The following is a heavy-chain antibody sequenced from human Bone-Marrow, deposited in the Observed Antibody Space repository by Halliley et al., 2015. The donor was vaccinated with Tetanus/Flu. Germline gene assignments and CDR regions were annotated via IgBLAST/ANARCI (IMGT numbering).Heavy chain of an antibody. J-gene: IGHJ5*02. CDR1: GYTFSNYD. CDR2: MNPNSGNT. CDR3: ARVGEVPPYRPKWVQSYRWLDP. V-gene: IGHV1-8*01. D-gene: IGHD3-16*02. Sequence: QVQLVQSGAEVREPGASVTVSCKASGYTFSNYDINWVRQASGQRPEWMGWMNPNSGNTGYAQNFQDRVTMTRDTSIGTAYMQLISLRPEDTAVYYCARVGEVPPYRPKWVQSYRWLDPWGQGTLVTVPS.